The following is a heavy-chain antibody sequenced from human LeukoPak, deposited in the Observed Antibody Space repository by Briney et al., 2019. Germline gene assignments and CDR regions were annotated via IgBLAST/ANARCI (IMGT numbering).Heavy chain of an antibody. V-gene: IGHV5-51*04. D-gene: IGHD5-18*01. CDR2: IYPGDSDT. CDR3: ARGLGYSYGFMGWYFDL. Sequence: GESLKISCKGSGYSFNSYWIGWVRQMPGKGLEWRGIIYPGDSDTRYSPSFQGQVTISADKPISTAYLQWSSLKASDTAMYYCARGLGYSYGFMGWYFDLWGRGTLVTVSS. J-gene: IGHJ2*01. CDR1: GYSFNSYW.